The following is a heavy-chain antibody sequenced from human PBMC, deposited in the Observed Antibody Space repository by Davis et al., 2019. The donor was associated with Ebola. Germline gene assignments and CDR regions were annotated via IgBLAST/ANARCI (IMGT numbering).Heavy chain of an antibody. D-gene: IGHD3-22*01. J-gene: IGHJ6*02. CDR2: ISSSSSYI. Sequence: SCAASGFTFSDYYMSWIRQAPGKGLEWVSYISSSSSYIYYADSVKGRFTISRDNAKNSLYLQMNSLRAEDTAVYYCARDRWVVVITTSYYYYGMDVWGQGTTVTVSS. CDR3: ARDRWVVVITTSYYYYGMDV. CDR1: GFTFSDYY. V-gene: IGHV3-11*06.